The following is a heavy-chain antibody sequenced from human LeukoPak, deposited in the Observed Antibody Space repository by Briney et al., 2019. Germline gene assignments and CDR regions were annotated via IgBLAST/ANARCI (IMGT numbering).Heavy chain of an antibody. CDR1: GGSISSGDYY. J-gene: IGHJ3*02. CDR2: IYYSGST. D-gene: IGHD3-10*01. Sequence: KASETLSLTCTVSGGSISSGDYYWSWIRQPPGKGLEWIGYIYYSGSTYYSPSLKSRVTISVDTSKNQFSLKLSSVTAADTAVYYCARMNNVLLWFGESYDAFDIWGQGTMVTVSS. CDR3: ARMNNVLLWFGESYDAFDI. V-gene: IGHV4-30-4*01.